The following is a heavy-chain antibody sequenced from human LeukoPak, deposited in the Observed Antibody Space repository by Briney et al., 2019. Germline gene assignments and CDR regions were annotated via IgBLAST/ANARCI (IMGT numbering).Heavy chain of an antibody. CDR3: ARDLDIVVVPAAAGAFDI. CDR1: GFTFSDYS. Sequence: GGSLRLSCAASGFTFSDYSMNWVRQAPGKGLEWVANIKQDGSEKYYVDSVKGRFTISRDNAKNSLYLQMNSLRAEDTAVYYCARDLDIVVVPAAAGAFDIWGQGTMVTVSS. J-gene: IGHJ3*02. V-gene: IGHV3-7*01. CDR2: IKQDGSEK. D-gene: IGHD2-2*03.